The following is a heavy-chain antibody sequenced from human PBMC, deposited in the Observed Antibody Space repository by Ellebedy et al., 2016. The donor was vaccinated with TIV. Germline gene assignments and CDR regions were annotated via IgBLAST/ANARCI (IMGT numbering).Heavy chain of an antibody. CDR2: ISAYNGNT. Sequence: AASVKVSCKASGGTLRRYGISWVRQAPGQGLEWMGWISAYNGNTKYAQRLQGRVTMTTDTSTSTAYMELRSLRSDDTAVYYCARVTTMVRGVIRCLDVWGHGTTVTVSS. D-gene: IGHD3-10*01. CDR3: ARVTTMVRGVIRCLDV. J-gene: IGHJ6*02. V-gene: IGHV1-18*01. CDR1: GGTLRRYG.